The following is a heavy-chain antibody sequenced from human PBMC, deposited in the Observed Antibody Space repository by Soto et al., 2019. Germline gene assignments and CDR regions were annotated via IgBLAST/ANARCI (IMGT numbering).Heavy chain of an antibody. CDR3: AHRPSGWYLFDY. CDR1: GYTFFNYG. CDR2: ISGYNGNT. J-gene: IGHJ4*02. Sequence: ASVKVSCKASGYTFFNYGISWVRQAPGQGLEWMGWISGYNGNTNYAQMVQGRVTMTTDTSTSTAYMELRSLRSDDTAVYYCAHRPSGWYLFDYWGQGTLVTVSS. V-gene: IGHV1-18*04. D-gene: IGHD6-19*01.